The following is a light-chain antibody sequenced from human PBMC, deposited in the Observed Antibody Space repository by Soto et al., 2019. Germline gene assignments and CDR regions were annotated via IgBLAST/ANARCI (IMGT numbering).Light chain of an antibody. J-gene: IGKJ2*03. CDR3: RQRRIWYR. CDR1: QSVGSY. V-gene: IGKV3-11*01. Sequence: EVVLTQSPATLSLSPGERATLSCRASQSVGSYLAWYQQTPGQAPRLLISDTSNRAIGIPARFSGSGSGTDFTLKISSLEPEDSAVYFCRQRRIWYRFGQGTKLEIK. CDR2: DTS.